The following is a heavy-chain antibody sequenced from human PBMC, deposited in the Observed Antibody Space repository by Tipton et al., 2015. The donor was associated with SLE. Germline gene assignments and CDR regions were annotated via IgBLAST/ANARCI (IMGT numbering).Heavy chain of an antibody. CDR3: ATLRGILSSGVDY. CDR1: GGSFSGYY. D-gene: IGHD2-15*01. Sequence: TLSLTCAVYGGSFSGYYWSWIRQPPGKGLEWIGEINHSGSTNYNPSLKSRVTISVDTSKSQFSLKLSSVTAADTAVYYCATLRGILSSGVDYWGQGTLVTVSS. J-gene: IGHJ4*02. V-gene: IGHV4-34*01. CDR2: INHSGST.